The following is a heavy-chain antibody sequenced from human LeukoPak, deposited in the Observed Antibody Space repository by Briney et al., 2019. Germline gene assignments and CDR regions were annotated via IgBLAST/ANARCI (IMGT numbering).Heavy chain of an antibody. D-gene: IGHD3-22*01. CDR3: ARTDYYDSSGLYYYGMDV. CDR2: ISSNGRST. V-gene: IGHV3-23*01. J-gene: IGHJ6*02. CDR1: GFTFSNYA. Sequence: PGGSLRLSCAASGFTFSNYAMSWVRQAPGKGLEWVSAISSNGRSTYYADSVKGRFTISRDNSKNTLYLQMNSLRAEDTAVYYCARTDYYDSSGLYYYGMDVWGQGTTVTVSS.